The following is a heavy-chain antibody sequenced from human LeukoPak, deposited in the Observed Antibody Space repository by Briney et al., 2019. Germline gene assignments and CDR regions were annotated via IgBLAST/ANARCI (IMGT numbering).Heavy chain of an antibody. CDR2: ITASGGST. CDR3: AKKSSGSWPNFDF. J-gene: IGHJ4*02. D-gene: IGHD6-13*01. Sequence: GGSLRLSCAAAGFTFSNYAMSWVRQAPGKGLEWVSAITASGGSTYYADSVKGRFTISRDNSKNTLHLQVNSQRADDTAIYYCAKKSSGSWPNFDFWGQGTLVTVSS. CDR1: GFTFSNYA. V-gene: IGHV3-23*01.